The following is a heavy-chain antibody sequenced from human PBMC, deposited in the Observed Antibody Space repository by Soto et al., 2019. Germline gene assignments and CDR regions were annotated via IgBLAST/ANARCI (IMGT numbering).Heavy chain of an antibody. V-gene: IGHV5-51*01. D-gene: IGHD3-3*01. Sequence: PGASLKISCQGYGYYFSTEWIGWVRQMPEKGLEWMGVIYPGDSDTRYSPSFQGQVTISAYKSISTAYLQWSSLKASDTAMYYCVRVTIFGVVTLLDPGTDYWGQGTLVTVSS. J-gene: IGHJ4*02. CDR1: GYYFSTEW. CDR3: VRVTIFGVVTLLDPGTDY. CDR2: IYPGDSDT.